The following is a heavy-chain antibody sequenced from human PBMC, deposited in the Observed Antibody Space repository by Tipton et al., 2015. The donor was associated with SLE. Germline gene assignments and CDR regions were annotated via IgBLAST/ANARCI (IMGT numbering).Heavy chain of an antibody. CDR1: GFTFSTYT. Sequence: GSLRLSCAASGFTFSTYTMNWVRQAPGKGLEWVSSISSGSAYIYYAESVRGRFTISRDNAKDSLYLQMNSLGAEDTAVYYCAREGEQHLAVYYMDVWGKGTTVTISS. V-gene: IGHV3-21*01. CDR2: ISSGSAYI. D-gene: IGHD2-8*02. J-gene: IGHJ6*03. CDR3: AREGEQHLAVYYMDV.